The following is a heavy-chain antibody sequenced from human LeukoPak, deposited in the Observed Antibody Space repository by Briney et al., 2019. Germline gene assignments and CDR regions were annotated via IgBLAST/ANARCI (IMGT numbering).Heavy chain of an antibody. Sequence: GGSLRLSCAASGFTFSSYAMHWVRQAPGKGLEWVATIWYDGSKKYHADSVKGRLVISRDNSKNTLYLRMSSLRAGDTAVYYCARDRPGYSSGCPRYWGQGTLVTVSS. CDR1: GFTFSSYA. V-gene: IGHV3-30*09. CDR2: IWYDGSKK. J-gene: IGHJ4*02. D-gene: IGHD6-19*01. CDR3: ARDRPGYSSGCPRY.